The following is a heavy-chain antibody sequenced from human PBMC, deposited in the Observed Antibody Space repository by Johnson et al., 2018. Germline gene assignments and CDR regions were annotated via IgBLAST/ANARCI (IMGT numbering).Heavy chain of an antibody. CDR1: GFTVSSNY. D-gene: IGHD3-22*01. Sequence: VQLVQSGGGLVQPGGSLRLSCAASGFTVSSNYMSWVRQAPGQGLEWVSVIYSGGSTYYADSVKGRFTISRDNSKNTLYLQMNSLRAEDTAVDYCARAYYYDSSPFQNWGQGTLVTVSS. V-gene: IGHV3-66*02. CDR2: IYSGGST. CDR3: ARAYYYDSSPFQN. J-gene: IGHJ1*01.